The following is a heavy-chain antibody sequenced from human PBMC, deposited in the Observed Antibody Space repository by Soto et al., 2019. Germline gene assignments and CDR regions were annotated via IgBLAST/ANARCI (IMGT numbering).Heavy chain of an antibody. D-gene: IGHD3-22*01. CDR2: IYYSGSA. V-gene: IGHV4-39*01. Sequence: QLQLQESGPGLVKPSETLSLTCTVSGGSISSSSYYWGWIRQPPGKGLEWIGSIYYSGSAYYSPSLKRRVPISVDTSKTQFSLILSSVTAADTAVYYCARQSRAPYYESGTYYHALTALDYWGQGTLVTVSS. CDR1: GGSISSSSYY. J-gene: IGHJ4*02. CDR3: ARQSRAPYYESGTYYHALTALDY.